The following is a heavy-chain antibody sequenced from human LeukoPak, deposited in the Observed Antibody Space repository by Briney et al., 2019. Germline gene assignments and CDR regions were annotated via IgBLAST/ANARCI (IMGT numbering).Heavy chain of an antibody. Sequence: GGSLRLSCAASGFTFSSYAMHWVRQAPGKGLEWVAVISYDGSNKYYADSVKGRFTISRDNSKNTLYLQMNSLRAEDTAVYYCALKADYDSALPWGSAFDIWGQGTMVTVSS. J-gene: IGHJ3*02. D-gene: IGHD3-22*01. CDR2: ISYDGSNK. CDR3: ALKADYDSALPWGSAFDI. V-gene: IGHV3-30-3*01. CDR1: GFTFSSYA.